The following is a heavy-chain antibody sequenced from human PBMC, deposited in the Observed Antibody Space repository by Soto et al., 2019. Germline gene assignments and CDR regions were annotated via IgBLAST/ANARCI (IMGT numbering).Heavy chain of an antibody. D-gene: IGHD6-13*01. CDR1: GYTFINYD. CDR3: ARMASAGNLNWFDP. Sequence: ASVKVSCKASGYTFINYDISWVRQATGQGLEWMGWMNPGSGKTGYANKFQGRVTMTRDASTSTAHLELSSLTSEDTAVYYCARMASAGNLNWFDPWRQGTLVTVSS. CDR2: MNPGSGKT. V-gene: IGHV1-8*02. J-gene: IGHJ5*02.